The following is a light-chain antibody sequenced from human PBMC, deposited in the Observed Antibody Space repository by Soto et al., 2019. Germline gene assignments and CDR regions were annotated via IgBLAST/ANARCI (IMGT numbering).Light chain of an antibody. Sequence: ENVLTQSPGTLPLSPGERATLSCRASQSVSRSYLAWYQHKPGQAPRLLIFGASTRATGIPDRFSGSGSGADFTLIISRLEPEDFAVYYCQQYGSTPLTFGGGTKVDIK. CDR3: QQYGSTPLT. CDR1: QSVSRSY. V-gene: IGKV3-20*01. J-gene: IGKJ4*01. CDR2: GAS.